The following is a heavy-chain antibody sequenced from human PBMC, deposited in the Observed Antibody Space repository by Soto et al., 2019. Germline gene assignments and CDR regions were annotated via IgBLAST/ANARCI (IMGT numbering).Heavy chain of an antibody. Sequence: ASVKVSCKASGYTFTSYAMHWVRQAPGQRLEWMGWINAGNGNTKYSQKFQGRVTITRDTSASTAYMELSSLRSEDTAVYYCARDRDYGVYYYYGMDVWGQGTTVTVSS. D-gene: IGHD4-17*01. CDR1: GYTFTSYA. CDR2: INAGNGNT. CDR3: ARDRDYGVYYYYGMDV. J-gene: IGHJ6*02. V-gene: IGHV1-3*01.